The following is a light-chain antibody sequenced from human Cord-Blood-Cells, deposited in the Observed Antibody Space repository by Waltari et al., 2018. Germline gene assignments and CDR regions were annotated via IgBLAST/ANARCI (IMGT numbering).Light chain of an antibody. CDR1: SSDVGGYNY. J-gene: IGLJ3*02. V-gene: IGLV2-8*01. Sequence: QSALTQPPSASGSPGQSVTISCTGTSSDVGGYNYVSWYQQHPGKAPKLMIYEGSKRPSGVPDRFSGSKSGNTASLTVSGLQAEDEADYYCSSYAGSNNFEKVFGGGTKLTVL. CDR3: SSYAGSNNFEKV. CDR2: EGS.